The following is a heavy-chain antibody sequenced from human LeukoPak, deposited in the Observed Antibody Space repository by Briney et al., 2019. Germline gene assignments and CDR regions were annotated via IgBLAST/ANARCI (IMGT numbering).Heavy chain of an antibody. Sequence: GGSLRLSCAASGFNLRSYAIHWVRQAPGKGLEHVSAISGDGGTTSYAQSLKGRCTISRDNSKKMAYLQLGGLKTEDMAVHYCARGDTSLGGAFDIWGQGTMVTVSP. J-gene: IGHJ3*02. V-gene: IGHV3-64*01. CDR3: ARGDTSLGGAFDI. CDR1: GFNLRSYA. D-gene: IGHD3-16*01. CDR2: ISGDGGTT.